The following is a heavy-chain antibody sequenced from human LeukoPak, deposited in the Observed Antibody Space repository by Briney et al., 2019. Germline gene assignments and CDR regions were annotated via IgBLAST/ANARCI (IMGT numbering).Heavy chain of an antibody. CDR3: ARVTNWAQDY. Sequence: GGSLRLSCAASGFTFSSYEMNWVRQAPGKGLEWVSYISSSGNNIYFADSVKGRFTISRDNAKNSLFLQMNSLRAEDTAVYYCARVTNWAQDYWGQGILVSVST. V-gene: IGHV3-48*03. J-gene: IGHJ4*02. D-gene: IGHD7-27*01. CDR2: ISSSGNNI. CDR1: GFTFSSYE.